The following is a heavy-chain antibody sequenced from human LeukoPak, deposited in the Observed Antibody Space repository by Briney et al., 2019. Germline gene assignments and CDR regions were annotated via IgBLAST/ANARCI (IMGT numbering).Heavy chain of an antibody. Sequence: GGSLRLSCAASGFTFSSYAMSWVRQAPGKGLEWVSAISGSGGSTYYADSVKGRFTISGDNSKNTLYLQMNSLRAEDTAVYYCAKKVNSYGYHYYGMDVWGQGTTVTVSS. CDR3: AKKVNSYGYHYYGMDV. CDR1: GFTFSSYA. V-gene: IGHV3-23*01. CDR2: ISGSGGST. D-gene: IGHD5-18*01. J-gene: IGHJ6*02.